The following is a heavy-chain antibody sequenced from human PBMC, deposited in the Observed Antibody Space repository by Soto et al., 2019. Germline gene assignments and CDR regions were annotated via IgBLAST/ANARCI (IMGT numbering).Heavy chain of an antibody. V-gene: IGHV3-21*01. J-gene: IGHJ6*02. CDR3: ARDGVDTAMVYYYYGMDV. CDR2: ISSSSSYI. D-gene: IGHD5-18*01. Sequence: EVQLVESGGGLVKPGGSLRLSCAASGFTFSSYSMNWVRQAPGKGLEWVSSISSSSSYIYYADSVKGRFTISRDNAKNSLYWQMNGLRAEETAVYYCARDGVDTAMVYYYYGMDVWGQGTTVTVSS. CDR1: GFTFSSYS.